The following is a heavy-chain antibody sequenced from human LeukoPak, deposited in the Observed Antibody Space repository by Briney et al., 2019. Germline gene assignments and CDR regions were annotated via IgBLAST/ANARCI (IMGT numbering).Heavy chain of an antibody. CDR1: GGTFSSYA. V-gene: IGHV1-69*05. CDR2: IIPIFGTA. J-gene: IGHJ4*02. CDR3: ARTATIGYYFDC. D-gene: IGHD5-24*01. Sequence: TVKLSCKASGGTFSSYAISWVRQAPGQGLEWMVGIIPIFGTANYAQKFQGRVTITTDESTSTAYMELSSLRSEDTAVYYCARTATIGYYFDCWGQGTLVTVSS.